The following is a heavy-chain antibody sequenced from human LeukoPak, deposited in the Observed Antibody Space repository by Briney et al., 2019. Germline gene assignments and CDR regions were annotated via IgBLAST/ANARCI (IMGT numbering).Heavy chain of an antibody. CDR3: ARSSTYYGMDV. V-gene: IGHV3-30-3*01. CDR1: GFTFSSYA. CDR2: ISYDGSNK. J-gene: IGHJ6*02. Sequence: PGGSLRLSCAASGFTFSSYAMHWVRQAPGKGLEWVAVISYDGSNKYYADSVKGRFTISRDNSKNTLYLQMNSLRAEDTAVYYCARSSTYYGMDVWGQGTTVTVSS.